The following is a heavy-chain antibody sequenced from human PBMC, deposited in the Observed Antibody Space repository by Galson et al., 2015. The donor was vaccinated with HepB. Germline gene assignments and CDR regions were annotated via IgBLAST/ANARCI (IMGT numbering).Heavy chain of an antibody. CDR1: GGTFSSYA. CDR3: ARDRGMATIQDYYGMDV. V-gene: IGHV1-69*13. Sequence: SVKVSCKASGGTFSSYAISWVRQAPGQGLEWMGGIIPIFGTANYAQKFQGRVTITADESTSTAYMELSSLRSEDTAVYYCARDRGMATIQDYYGMDVWGQGTTVTVSS. CDR2: IIPIFGTA. D-gene: IGHD5-24*01. J-gene: IGHJ6*02.